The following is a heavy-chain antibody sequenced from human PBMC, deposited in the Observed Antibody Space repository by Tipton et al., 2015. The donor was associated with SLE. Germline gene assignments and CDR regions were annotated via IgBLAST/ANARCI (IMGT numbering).Heavy chain of an antibody. CDR1: SFTFGNFA. J-gene: IGHJ4*02. D-gene: IGHD6-19*01. V-gene: IGHV3-33*08. CDR2: IWYDGSET. Sequence: SLRLSCAVSSFTFGNFAMHWVRQAPGKGLERVAVIWYDGSETYYADSVKGRFTISRDNSKNTLYLQMNSLRPEDTGVYYCAKGDSSGWSFFDYWGQGTLFTVSS. CDR3: AKGDSSGWSFFDY.